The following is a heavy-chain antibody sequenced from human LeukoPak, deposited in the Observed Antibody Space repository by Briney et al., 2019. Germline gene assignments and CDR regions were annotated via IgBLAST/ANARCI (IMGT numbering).Heavy chain of an antibody. CDR2: ISAYNGNT. D-gene: IGHD3-22*01. CDR1: GYTFTSYG. CDR3: ARGPALFSMIVVAMGPYDAFDI. J-gene: IGHJ3*02. V-gene: IGHV1-18*01. Sequence: PAASVKVSCKASGYTFTSYGISWVRQAPGQGLEWMGWISAYNGNTNYAQKLQGRVTMTTDTSTSTAYMELRSLRSDDTAVYYCARGPALFSMIVVAMGPYDAFDIWGQGTMVTVSS.